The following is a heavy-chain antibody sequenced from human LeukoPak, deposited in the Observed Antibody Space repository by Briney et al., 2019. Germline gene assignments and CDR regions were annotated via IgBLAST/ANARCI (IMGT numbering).Heavy chain of an antibody. CDR2: IRFDGSNK. Sequence: GGSLRLSCAASGFTFSSYGMHWVRQAPGKGLEWVAFIRFDGSNKYYADSVKGRPTISRDNSKNTLYLQMNSLRAEETGVYYCAKDAGSSYYFDYWGQGTLVTVSS. D-gene: IGHD1-26*01. CDR1: GFTFSSYG. CDR3: AKDAGSSYYFDY. J-gene: IGHJ4*02. V-gene: IGHV3-30*02.